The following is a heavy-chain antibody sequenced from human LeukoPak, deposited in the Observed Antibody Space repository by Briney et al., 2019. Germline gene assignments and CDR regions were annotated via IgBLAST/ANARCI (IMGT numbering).Heavy chain of an antibody. CDR1: GGSISSGDYY. CDR2: IYYSGST. V-gene: IGHV4-30-4*08. D-gene: IGHD3-22*01. J-gene: IGHJ4*02. Sequence: SETLSLTCTVSGGSISSGDYYWSWIRQPPGKGLEWIGYIYYSGSTYYNPSLKSRVTISVDTSRNQFSLKLSSVTAADTAVYYCARAGPTYYYDSSGYYSDYWGQGTLVTVSS. CDR3: ARAGPTYYYDSSGYYSDY.